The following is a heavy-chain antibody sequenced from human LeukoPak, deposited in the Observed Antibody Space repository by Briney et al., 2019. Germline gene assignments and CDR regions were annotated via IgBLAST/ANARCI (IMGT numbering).Heavy chain of an antibody. Sequence: QPGGSLRLSCAASGFSFGSFEMSWIRQAPGKGLEWVSYISSSSSNRNYADSVKGRFTISRDNAKNSLDLQMNSLRAEDTAVYYCARVGDVGPFDYWGQGTLVTVSS. D-gene: IGHD1-26*01. CDR3: ARVGDVGPFDY. J-gene: IGHJ4*02. CDR2: ISSSSSNR. V-gene: IGHV3-48*03. CDR1: GFSFGSFE.